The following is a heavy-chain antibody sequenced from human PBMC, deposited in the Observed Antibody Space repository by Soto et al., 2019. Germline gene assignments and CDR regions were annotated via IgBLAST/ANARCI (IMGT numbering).Heavy chain of an antibody. CDR3: AGGIAARDVSPYYGMDV. J-gene: IGHJ6*02. Sequence: SVKVSCKASGGTFSSYAISWVRQAPGQGLEWMGGIIPIFGTANYAQKFQGRVTITADKSTSTAYMELSSLRSEDTVVYYCAGGIAARDVSPYYGMDVWGQGTTVTVSS. CDR2: IIPIFGTA. CDR1: GGTFSSYA. D-gene: IGHD6-6*01. V-gene: IGHV1-69*06.